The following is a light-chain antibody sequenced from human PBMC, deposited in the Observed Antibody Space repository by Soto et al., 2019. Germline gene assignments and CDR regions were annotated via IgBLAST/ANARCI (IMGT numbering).Light chain of an antibody. V-gene: IGKV1-39*01. Sequence: DIQMTQSPSSLSASVGDRVTMTCRASETISTFLNWYQHKPGKAPKLLIYAASRLQSGVPSRFSGSGSGTDFTITINGLQHEDFASYYCQQSYSTSPITFGQGTRLEI. CDR3: QQSYSTSPIT. CDR2: AAS. J-gene: IGKJ5*01. CDR1: ETISTF.